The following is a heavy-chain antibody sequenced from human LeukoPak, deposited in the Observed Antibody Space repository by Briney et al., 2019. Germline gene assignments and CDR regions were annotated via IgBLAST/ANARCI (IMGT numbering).Heavy chain of an antibody. Sequence: PGGSLRLSCAASGFTFSSYEMNWVRQAPGKGLEWVLYISGRGSTIYYADSVKGRFTISRDNAKNSLYLQMNSLRAEDTAVYYCATQHTLWSPLDCWGQGTLVTVSS. D-gene: IGHD3-10*01. V-gene: IGHV3-48*03. CDR2: ISGRGSTI. J-gene: IGHJ4*02. CDR3: ATQHTLWSPLDC. CDR1: GFTFSSYE.